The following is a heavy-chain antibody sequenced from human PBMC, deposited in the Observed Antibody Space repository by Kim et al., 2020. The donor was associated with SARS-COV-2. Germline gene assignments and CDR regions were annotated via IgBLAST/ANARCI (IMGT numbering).Heavy chain of an antibody. CDR1: GGSFSGYY. CDR3: ARTYGSGSYFY. CDR2: INHSGST. D-gene: IGHD3-10*01. Sequence: SETLSLTCAVYGGSFSGYYWSWIRQPPGKGLEWIGEINHSGSTNYNPSLKSRVTISVDTSKNQFSLKLSSVTAADTAVYYCARTYGSGSYFYWGQGTLVTVSS. V-gene: IGHV4-34*01. J-gene: IGHJ4*02.